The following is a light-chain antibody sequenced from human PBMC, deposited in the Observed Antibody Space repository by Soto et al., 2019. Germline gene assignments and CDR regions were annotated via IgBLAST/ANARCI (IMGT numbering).Light chain of an antibody. V-gene: IGLV4-69*01. J-gene: IGLJ2*01. CDR2: LNSDGSH. CDR3: QTWGTDIVV. CDR1: SXXXSYA. Sequence: QPVLTQSPSASASLGASVKLTCXLXSXXXSYAIAWHQQQPEKGPRYLMKLNSDGSHSKGDGIPDRFSGSSSGAERYLTISSLQSEDEADYYCQTWGTDIVVFGGGTKLTVL.